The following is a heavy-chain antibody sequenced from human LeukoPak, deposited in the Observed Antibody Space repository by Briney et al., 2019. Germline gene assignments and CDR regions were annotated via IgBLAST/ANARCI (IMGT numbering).Heavy chain of an antibody. CDR3: ASYYYDSSGYYYAGAFDI. J-gene: IGHJ3*02. CDR2: IIPIFGTA. V-gene: IGHV1-69*06. CDR1: GGTFSSYA. D-gene: IGHD3-22*01. Sequence: GASMKVSCKASGGTFSSYAISWVRQAPGQGLEWMGGIIPIFGTANYAQKFQGRVTITADKSTSTAYMELSSLRSEDTAVYYCASYYYDSSGYYYAGAFDIWGQGTMVTVSS.